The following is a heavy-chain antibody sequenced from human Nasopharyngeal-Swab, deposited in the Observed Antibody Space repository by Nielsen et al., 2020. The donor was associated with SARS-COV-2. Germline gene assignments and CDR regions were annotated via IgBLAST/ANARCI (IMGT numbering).Heavy chain of an antibody. CDR2: INPSGGST. V-gene: IGHV1-46*01. CDR3: ARGGKDIVVVPASPHWYFDL. Sequence: ASVKVSCKASGYTFTSYYMHWVRQAPGQGLEWMGIINPSGGSTSYAQKFQGRVTMTRDTSTSTVYMELSSLRSEDTAVYYCARGGKDIVVVPASPHWYFDLWAVAPWSLSPQ. J-gene: IGHJ2*01. CDR1: GYTFTSYY. D-gene: IGHD2-2*01.